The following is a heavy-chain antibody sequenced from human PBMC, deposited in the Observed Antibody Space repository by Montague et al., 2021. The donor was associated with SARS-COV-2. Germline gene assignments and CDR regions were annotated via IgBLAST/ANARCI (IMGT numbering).Heavy chain of an antibody. CDR1: GFTFSTYT. CDR3: TRDAFTMIIDAFNI. J-gene: IGHJ3*02. Sequence: SLRLSCPASGFTFSTYTMNWVRQAPGQGLEWVSSITASSIYIYYADSVKGRLTISRDNAKNSLYLQMNSLRAEDTAVYYCTRDAFTMIIDAFNIWGQGTKVTVSS. V-gene: IGHV3-21*01. CDR2: ITASSIYI. D-gene: IGHD3-22*01.